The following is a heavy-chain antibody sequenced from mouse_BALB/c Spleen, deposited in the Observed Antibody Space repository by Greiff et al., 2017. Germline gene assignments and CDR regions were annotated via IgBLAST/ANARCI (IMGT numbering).Heavy chain of an antibody. CDR2: ISYSGST. CDR3: ARLRGYYGKKGYAMDY. CDR1: GDSITSGY. J-gene: IGHJ4*01. D-gene: IGHD2-1*01. Sequence: EVMLVESGPSLVKPSQTLSLTCSVTGDSITSGYWNWIRKFPGNKLEYMGYISYSGSTYYNPSLKSRISITRDTSKNQYYLQLNSVTTEDTATYYCARLRGYYGKKGYAMDYWGQGTSVTVSS. V-gene: IGHV3-8*02.